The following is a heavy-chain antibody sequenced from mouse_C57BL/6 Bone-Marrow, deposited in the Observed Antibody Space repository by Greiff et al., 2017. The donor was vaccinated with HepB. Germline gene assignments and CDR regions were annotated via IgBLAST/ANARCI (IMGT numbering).Heavy chain of an antibody. J-gene: IGHJ3*01. CDR2: ISSGSSTI. V-gene: IGHV5-17*01. Sequence: EVQGVESGGGLVKPGGSLKLSCAASGFTFSDYGMHWVRQAPEKGLEWVAYISSGSSTIYYADTVKGRFTISRDNAKNTLFLQMTSLRSEDTAMYYCARGYEAGKVLFAYWGQGTLVTVSA. CDR3: ARGYEAGKVLFAY. D-gene: IGHD2-3*01. CDR1: GFTFSDYG.